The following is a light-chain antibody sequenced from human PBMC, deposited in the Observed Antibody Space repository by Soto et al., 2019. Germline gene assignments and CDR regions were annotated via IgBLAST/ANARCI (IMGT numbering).Light chain of an antibody. CDR3: QQYDNWPRT. Sequence: EIVMTQSPVTLSVSPGERATLSCRASQSVSSTLAWYQQKPGQAPRLLIYGASTRATGIPARFSGSGSGTEFTLTISSLQSEDFAVYYCQQYDNWPRTFGQGT. J-gene: IGKJ1*01. CDR1: QSVSST. CDR2: GAS. V-gene: IGKV3-15*01.